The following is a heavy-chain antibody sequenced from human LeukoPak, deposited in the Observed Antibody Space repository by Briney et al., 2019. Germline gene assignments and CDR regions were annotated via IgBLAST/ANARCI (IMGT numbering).Heavy chain of an antibody. Sequence: GGSLRLSCAASGFTFRTYSMNWVRQAPGKGLEWVSYISTSSSTIYYSDSVKGRFTISRDNAENSLYLQMNSLRVEDTAVYYCARDYTRDVYNIWGQGTLVTVSS. CDR3: ARDYTRDVYNI. CDR2: ISTSSSTI. V-gene: IGHV3-48*01. J-gene: IGHJ4*02. CDR1: GFTFRTYS. D-gene: IGHD3-9*01.